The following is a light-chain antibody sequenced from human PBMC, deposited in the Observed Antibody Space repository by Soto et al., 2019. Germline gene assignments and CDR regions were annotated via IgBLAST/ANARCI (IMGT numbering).Light chain of an antibody. CDR3: QQYNAWPFSPT. V-gene: IGKV3D-15*01. CDR1: QTISSH. Sequence: ERIMTQSPATLSLSPGERATLSCRASQTISSHVAWYQQKNGQAPRLLLYHASIRATGIPARFSGSGSGTEFILTISSLQSEDSAVYYCQQYNAWPFSPTFGPGTRLEIK. CDR2: HAS. J-gene: IGKJ5*01.